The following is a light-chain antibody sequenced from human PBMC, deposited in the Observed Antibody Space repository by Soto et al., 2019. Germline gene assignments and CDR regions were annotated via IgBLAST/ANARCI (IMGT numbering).Light chain of an antibody. Sequence: QPVLTQPPSASGTPGQTVTISCSGSSSNIGSNYVYWYHQFPGTAPKLLIYRNNQRPSGVPDRFSGSKSGTSASLAISGLRSEDEADYYCAAWDGSLSGYVFGTETKLTVL. CDR1: SSNIGSNY. CDR2: RNN. CDR3: AAWDGSLSGYV. V-gene: IGLV1-47*01. J-gene: IGLJ1*01.